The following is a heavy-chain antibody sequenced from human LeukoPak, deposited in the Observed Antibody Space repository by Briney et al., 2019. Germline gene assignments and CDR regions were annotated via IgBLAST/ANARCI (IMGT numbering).Heavy chain of an antibody. CDR1: GYTFTGYY. V-gene: IGHV1-2*02. CDR3: ARDRDALVVPAANWFDP. CDR2: INPNSGGT. J-gene: IGHJ5*02. D-gene: IGHD2-2*01. Sequence: SVKVSCKASGYTFTGYYMHWVRQAPGQGLEWMGWINPNSGGTNYAQKFQGRVTMTRDTSISTAYMELSRLRSDDTAVYYCARDRDALVVPAANWFDPWGQGTLVTVSS.